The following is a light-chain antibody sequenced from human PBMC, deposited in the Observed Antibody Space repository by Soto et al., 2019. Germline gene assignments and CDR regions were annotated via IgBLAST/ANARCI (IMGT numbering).Light chain of an antibody. V-gene: IGKV3-15*01. Sequence: EIVMTQSPATLSVSPGERATLSCRASQSVSSNLAWYQQKPGQAPRLLIYGASTRATGIPARFSGSGSGTEFTLTISSLQSEDFVVYYCQQYNKWPRTFGQGTKVDIK. CDR2: GAS. J-gene: IGKJ1*01. CDR3: QQYNKWPRT. CDR1: QSVSSN.